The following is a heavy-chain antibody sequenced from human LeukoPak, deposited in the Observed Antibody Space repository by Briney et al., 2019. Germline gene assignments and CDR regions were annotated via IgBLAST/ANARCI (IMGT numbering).Heavy chain of an antibody. CDR2: ISYDGTNK. J-gene: IGHJ3*02. CDR1: GFTFSSYA. Sequence: GGSLRLSCAASGFTFSSYAMHWVRQAPGKGLEWMAVISYDGTNKYYADSVKGRFTISRDNSKNTLYLQMNSLRAEDTAVYYCAREGITMIVVVTTGAFDIWGQGTMVTVSS. V-gene: IGHV3-30-3*01. D-gene: IGHD3-22*01. CDR3: AREGITMIVVVTTGAFDI.